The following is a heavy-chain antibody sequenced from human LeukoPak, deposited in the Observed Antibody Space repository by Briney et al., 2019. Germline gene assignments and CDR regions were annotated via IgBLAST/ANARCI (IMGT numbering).Heavy chain of an antibody. V-gene: IGHV3-30*02. Sequence: AGGSLRLSCAASGFTFSSYGMHWVRQAPGKGLEWVAFMRSDGNNQYYADSVKGRFTISRDNSKNTLFLQMNSLRPEDTAVYYCAKDLNWNTDYRGQGTLVTVSS. D-gene: IGHD1/OR15-1a*01. CDR1: GFTFSSYG. CDR3: AKDLNWNTDY. CDR2: MRSDGNNQ. J-gene: IGHJ4*02.